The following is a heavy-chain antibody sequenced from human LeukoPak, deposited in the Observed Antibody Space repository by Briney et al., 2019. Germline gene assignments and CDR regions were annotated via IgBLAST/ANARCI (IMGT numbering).Heavy chain of an antibody. Sequence: SETLSLTCAVYGGSFSGYYWSWIRQPPGKGLEWIGEINHSGSTNYNPSLKSRVTISVDTSKNQFSLKLSSVTAADTAVYYCARGPIYYYGSGSYSTSHYYGMDVWGQGTTVTVSS. CDR2: INHSGST. CDR3: ARGPIYYYGSGSYSTSHYYGMDV. CDR1: GGSFSGYY. J-gene: IGHJ6*02. V-gene: IGHV4-34*01. D-gene: IGHD3-10*01.